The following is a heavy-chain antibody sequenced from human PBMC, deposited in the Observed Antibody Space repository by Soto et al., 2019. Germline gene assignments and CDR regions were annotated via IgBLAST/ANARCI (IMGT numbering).Heavy chain of an antibody. V-gene: IGHV4-4*02. D-gene: IGHD3-10*01. CDR1: GGSISSSNW. Sequence: SETLSLTCAVSGGSISSSNWWSWVRQPPGKGLEWIGEIYHSGSTNYNPSLKSRVTISVDKSKIQFSLKLSSVTAADTAVYYCARAKKYYYGAGARGYYYYYGMDVWGQGTTVTVSS. CDR2: IYHSGST. CDR3: ARAKKYYYGAGARGYYYYYGMDV. J-gene: IGHJ6*02.